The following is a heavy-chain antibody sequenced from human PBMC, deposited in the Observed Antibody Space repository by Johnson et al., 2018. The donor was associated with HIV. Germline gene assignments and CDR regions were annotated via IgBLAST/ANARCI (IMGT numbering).Heavy chain of an antibody. V-gene: IGHV3-30-3*01. Sequence: QEQLVESGGGLVQPGGSLRLSCAASGFTFSSYAMHWVRQAPGKGLEWVAVISYDGGNKYSADSVMGRFTISRDNSKNTLYLQMNSLRREDTGVYSCARVRRSGWYDNDAFDIWGQGTMVTVSS. CDR3: ARVRRSGWYDNDAFDI. D-gene: IGHD6-19*01. J-gene: IGHJ3*02. CDR2: ISYDGGNK. CDR1: GFTFSSYA.